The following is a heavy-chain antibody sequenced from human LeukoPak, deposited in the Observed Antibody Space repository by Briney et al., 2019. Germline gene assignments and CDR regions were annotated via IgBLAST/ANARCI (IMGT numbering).Heavy chain of an antibody. CDR1: GASISSTTYY. CDR2: IYSRCST. D-gene: IGHD1-1*01. Sequence: SETLSLTCTVSGASISSTTYYWGWIRQPPGEGLEWIGTIYSRCSTYYNPSLKSRLTISVDTSQNQFSLKLNSVTAADTAVYYCARLAGTPTSYYYYYYFAVWGKGTTVTVSS. CDR3: ARLAGTPTSYYYYYYFAV. V-gene: IGHV4-39*01. J-gene: IGHJ6*03.